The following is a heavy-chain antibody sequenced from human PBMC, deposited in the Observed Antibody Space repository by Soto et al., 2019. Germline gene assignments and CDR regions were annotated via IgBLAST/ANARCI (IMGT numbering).Heavy chain of an antibody. CDR2: IRGTGGET. D-gene: IGHD2-21*01. CDR1: GFTFRNFV. CDR3: AADWGGGVVSPSHDY. V-gene: IGHV3-23*01. Sequence: EVQLLESGGGIVQPGGSLRVSCVASGFTFRNFVMSWVRQAPGKGLEWVSAIRGTGGETFYADSVKGRFTISRDNSQNTFDLQMNSLGDEDTAPFFCAADWGGGVVSPSHDYWGQGTLVTVSS. J-gene: IGHJ4*02.